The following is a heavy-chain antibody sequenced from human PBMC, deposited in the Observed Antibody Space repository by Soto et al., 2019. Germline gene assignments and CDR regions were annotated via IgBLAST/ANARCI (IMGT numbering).Heavy chain of an antibody. D-gene: IGHD2-21*01. CDR2: ISSSGTTI. CDR3: ARGHSIFYGMDV. J-gene: IGHJ6*02. Sequence: TVGSLRLSCAACGFTFSDYYMNWILQAPGKGLEWVSYISSSGTTIYYAENVKGQFTNSRDNAKNLLFLQMNSLRAEDTALYYCARGHSIFYGMDVWGQGT. V-gene: IGHV3-11*01. CDR1: GFTFSDYY.